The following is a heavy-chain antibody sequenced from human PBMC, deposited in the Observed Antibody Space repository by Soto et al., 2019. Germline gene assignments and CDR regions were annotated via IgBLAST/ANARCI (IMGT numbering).Heavy chain of an antibody. D-gene: IGHD4-17*01. CDR2: FSAGGRA. CDR1: GFSFNNYA. Sequence: EVQLLESGGALVRHGGSLRLSCAASGFSFNNYALSWVRQAPGKGLEWVSTFSAGGRAYYAASVQGRFTIARDSSQDTVHLQISDLRPEDTAVYYCAKESLPEHYGDTLFDYWGQGTRVTVSS. V-gene: IGHV3-23*01. J-gene: IGHJ4*02. CDR3: AKESLPEHYGDTLFDY.